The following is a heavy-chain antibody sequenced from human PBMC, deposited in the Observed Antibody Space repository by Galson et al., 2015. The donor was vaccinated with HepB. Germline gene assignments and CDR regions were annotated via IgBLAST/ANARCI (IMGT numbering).Heavy chain of an antibody. V-gene: IGHV3-21*01. CDR2: ISYTNSHI. CDR3: ARRADTIDY. D-gene: IGHD1-26*01. CDR1: GFTFSTYS. Sequence: SLRLSCAASGFTFSTYSMNWVRQAPGKGLEWISSISYTNSHIYYTQSVRGRFTISRDNAKNSPYLQMNNLRVEDTAVYYCARRADTIDYWGQGTLVTVSS. J-gene: IGHJ4*02.